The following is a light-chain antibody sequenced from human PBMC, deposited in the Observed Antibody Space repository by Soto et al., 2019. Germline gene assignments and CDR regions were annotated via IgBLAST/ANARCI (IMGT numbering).Light chain of an antibody. CDR3: AAWDDSLNGPV. Sequence: QSALTQRPSASGTPGQRVTISCSGSSSNIGSNTVNWYQQLPGTAPKLLIYSNNQRPSGVPDRFSGSKSGTSASLAISGLQSEDEAEYYCAAWDDSLNGPVFGTGTKVTVL. V-gene: IGLV1-44*01. CDR1: SSNIGSNT. J-gene: IGLJ1*01. CDR2: SNN.